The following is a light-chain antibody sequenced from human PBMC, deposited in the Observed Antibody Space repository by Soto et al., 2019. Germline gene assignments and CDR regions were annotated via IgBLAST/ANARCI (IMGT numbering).Light chain of an antibody. CDR2: DVS. CDR1: RSDVGGYNY. J-gene: IGLJ3*02. CDR3: SSYTIQSTVV. V-gene: IGLV2-14*01. Sequence: QSALTQPASVSGSPGQSIAISCTGTRSDVGGYNYVSWYQQPPGKAPKLIIYDVSDRPSGVSNRFSGSKSGNTASLTISGLQADDEADYYGSSYTIQSTVVFGGGTKVTVL.